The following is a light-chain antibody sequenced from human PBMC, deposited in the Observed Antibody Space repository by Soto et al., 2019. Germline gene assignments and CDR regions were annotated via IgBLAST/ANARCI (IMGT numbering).Light chain of an antibody. CDR2: DVS. CDR1: SSDVGGYIY. V-gene: IGLV2-14*01. Sequence: QSALTQPASVSGSPGQSITISCTGTSSDVGGYIYVSWYQQHPGKAPKLMIYDVSNRPSGVSNRSSGSKSGNTASLTISGLQAEDEADYYCTSYTSSSTLVFGGGTKLTVL. J-gene: IGLJ2*01. CDR3: TSYTSSSTLV.